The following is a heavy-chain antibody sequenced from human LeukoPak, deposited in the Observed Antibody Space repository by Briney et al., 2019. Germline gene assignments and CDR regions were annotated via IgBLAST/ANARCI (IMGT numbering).Heavy chain of an antibody. CDR2: IYTSGST. CDR1: GGSISSGSYY. Sequence: SQTLSLTCTVSGGSISSGSYYWSWIRQPAGKGLEWIGRIYTSGSTNYNPSLKSRVTISLDTSKNQFSLKLSSVTAADTAVYYCARGEYDLWSDTGGWFDPWGQGTLVTVSS. V-gene: IGHV4-61*02. CDR3: ARGEYDLWSDTGGWFDP. D-gene: IGHD3-3*01. J-gene: IGHJ5*02.